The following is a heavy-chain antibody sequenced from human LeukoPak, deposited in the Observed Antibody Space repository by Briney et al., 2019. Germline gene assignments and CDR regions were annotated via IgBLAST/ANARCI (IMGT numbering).Heavy chain of an antibody. CDR3: AKELTRPNRPVAGLNY. Sequence: GGSLRPSCAASGFTFSAYGMHWVRQAPGKGLEWVAIISYDGSNKCYPDSVKGRFTISRDDSKNTLYLQMNSLRTEDTAVYYCAKELTRPNRPVAGLNYWGQGTLVTVSS. CDR1: GFTFSAYG. D-gene: IGHD6-19*01. J-gene: IGHJ4*02. V-gene: IGHV3-30*18. CDR2: ISYDGSNK.